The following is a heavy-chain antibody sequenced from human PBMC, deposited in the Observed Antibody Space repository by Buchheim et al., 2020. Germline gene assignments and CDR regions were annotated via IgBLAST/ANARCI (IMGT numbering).Heavy chain of an antibody. V-gene: IGHV1-8*02. CDR2: MNPNSGNT. Sequence: QVQLVQSGAEVKKPGSSVKVSCKASGGTFSSYAISWVRQAPGQGLEWMGWMNPNSGNTGYAQKFQGRVTMTRNTSISTAYMELSSLRSEDTAVYYCARAGIHCSGGSCSPRWVYWGQGTL. J-gene: IGHJ4*02. CDR1: GGTFSSYA. CDR3: ARAGIHCSGGSCSPRWVY. D-gene: IGHD2-15*01.